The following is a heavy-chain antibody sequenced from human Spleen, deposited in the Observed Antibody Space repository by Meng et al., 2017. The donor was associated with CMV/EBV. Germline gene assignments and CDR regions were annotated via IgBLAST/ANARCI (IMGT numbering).Heavy chain of an antibody. CDR1: GFTFSSYA. J-gene: IGHJ4*02. V-gene: IGHV3-23*03. CDR3: AKTQYCDGGSCYEADFDY. Sequence: GESLKISCAASGFTFSSYAMSWVRQAPGKGLEWVSVIYSGGSSTYYADSVKGRFTISRDNSKNTLYLQMNALRAEDTAVYYCAKTQYCDGGSCYEADFDYWGQGTLVTVSS. D-gene: IGHD2-15*01. CDR2: IYSGGSST.